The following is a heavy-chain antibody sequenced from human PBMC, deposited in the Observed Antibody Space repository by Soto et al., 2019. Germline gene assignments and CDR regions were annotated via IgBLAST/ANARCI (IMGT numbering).Heavy chain of an antibody. CDR3: ARDPLRALPDY. CDR1: GDSINNNSW. CDR2: VYHSGNT. D-gene: IGHD3-10*01. V-gene: IGHV4-4*02. Sequence: QVQLQESGPGLVKPSGTLSLTRAVSGDSINNNSWWSWTRQSPGKGLEWIGEVYHSGNTNYNPSLKSRVTISVDKSKNQFFLKLTSVTAADTAVYYCARDPLRALPDYWGQGTLVTVSS. J-gene: IGHJ4*02.